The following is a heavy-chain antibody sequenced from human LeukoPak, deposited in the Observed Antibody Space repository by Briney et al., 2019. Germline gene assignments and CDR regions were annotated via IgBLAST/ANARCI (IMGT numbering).Heavy chain of an antibody. CDR2: ISWNSGDI. J-gene: IGHJ4*02. CDR3: VKGMLVVSHHLDH. D-gene: IGHD6-13*01. Sequence: GRSLRLSCAASGFTFDDYAMHWVRQAPGKGLEWVSSISWNSGDIGYADSVKGRFTISRDNAENSLYLHMNSLRTEDTALYYCVKGMLVVSHHLDHWGQGSLVTVSS. V-gene: IGHV3-9*01. CDR1: GFTFDDYA.